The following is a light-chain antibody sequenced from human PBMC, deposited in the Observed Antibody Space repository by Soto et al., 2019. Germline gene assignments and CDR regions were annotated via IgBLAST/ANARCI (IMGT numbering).Light chain of an antibody. CDR3: QEYNNWPPMNT. J-gene: IGKJ2*01. CDR1: QSVSSN. Sequence: EIVMTQSPATLSASPGERATLSCTASQSVSSNLAWYQQKPGQAPRLLIYGASTRATGIPARFSGSGSGTEFTLTISSLESEDFAVYYCQEYNNWPPMNTFGQGGKLEIK. CDR2: GAS. V-gene: IGKV3-15*01.